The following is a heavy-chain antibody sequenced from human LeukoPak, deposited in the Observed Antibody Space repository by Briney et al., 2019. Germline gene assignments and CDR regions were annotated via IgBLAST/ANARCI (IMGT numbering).Heavy chain of an antibody. CDR3: AKDQSRVGASDPFDY. CDR2: ISGSGGST. D-gene: IGHD1-26*01. Sequence: GGSLRLSCAASGFTFSSYAMNWVRQAPGKGLEWVSGISGSGGSTYYADSVKGRFTISRDNSKNTLYLQMNSLRAEDTAVYYCAKDQSRVGASDPFDYWGQGMQVGVSS. CDR1: GFTFSSYA. V-gene: IGHV3-23*01. J-gene: IGHJ4*02.